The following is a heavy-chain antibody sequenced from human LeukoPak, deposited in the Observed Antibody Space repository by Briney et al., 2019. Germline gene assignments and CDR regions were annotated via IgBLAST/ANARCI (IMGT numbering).Heavy chain of an antibody. CDR2: INYSGST. Sequence: PSETLSLTCTVSGGSISSFYWSWIRQPPGKGLEWIGYINYSGSTKYNPSLKSRVTISIDTSKNQFSLKLRSVTAADTAVYYCARGSRQWLPEDWFDPWGQGTLVTVSS. CDR3: ARGSRQWLPEDWFDP. D-gene: IGHD6-19*01. V-gene: IGHV4-59*08. CDR1: GGSISSFY. J-gene: IGHJ5*02.